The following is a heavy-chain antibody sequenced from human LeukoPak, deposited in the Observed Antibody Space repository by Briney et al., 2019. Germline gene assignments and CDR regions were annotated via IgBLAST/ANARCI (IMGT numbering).Heavy chain of an antibody. CDR3: ARDSGYPPTVMNY. V-gene: IGHV1-2*02. CDR1: GYTFIGYY. Sequence: ASVKVSCKASGYTFIGYYMHWVRQAPGQGLEWMGWINPNSGGTNYAQKFQGRVTMTRDTSISTAYMELSRLRSDDTAVYYCARDSGYPPTVMNYWGQGTLVTVSS. J-gene: IGHJ4*02. CDR2: INPNSGGT. D-gene: IGHD4-17*01.